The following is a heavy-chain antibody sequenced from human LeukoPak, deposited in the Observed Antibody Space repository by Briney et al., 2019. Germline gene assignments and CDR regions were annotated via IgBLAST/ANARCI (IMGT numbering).Heavy chain of an antibody. J-gene: IGHJ4*02. CDR3: ARDSPSAYSSGWYGFDY. CDR2: VKSKRDGGTI. D-gene: IGHD6-19*01. CDR1: GFTFSNAW. V-gene: IGHV3-15*01. Sequence: PGGSLRLSCAASGFTFSNAWMTWVRQAPGKGLEWVARVKSKRDGGTIDYAAPVKGRFTISRDDSKDTLCLQMNSLEIEDAAVYYCARDSPSAYSSGWYGFDYWGQGTLVTVSS.